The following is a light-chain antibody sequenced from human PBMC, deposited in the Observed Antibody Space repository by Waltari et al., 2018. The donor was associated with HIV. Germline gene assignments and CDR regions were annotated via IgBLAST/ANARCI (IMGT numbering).Light chain of an antibody. V-gene: IGLV2-14*01. CDR2: GVY. CDR3: CSYTAIHTLI. J-gene: IGLJ2*01. Sequence: QSALTQPASVSGSPGQSITISCAGTTSDIGLFDSVSWYQQHPGRAPQLMIFGVYSRPSGVSSRFSGSKSGNTASLTISGLQAEDEANYYCCSYTAIHTLIFSGGTKLTVL. CDR1: TSDIGLFDS.